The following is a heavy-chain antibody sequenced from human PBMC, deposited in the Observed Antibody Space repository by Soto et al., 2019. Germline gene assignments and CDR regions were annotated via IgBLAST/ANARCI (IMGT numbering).Heavy chain of an antibody. CDR3: ARGSWFDP. CDR2: INHSGST. V-gene: IGHV4-34*01. J-gene: IGHJ5*02. Sequence: ETLSLTCAVYGGSFSGYYWSWIRQPPGKGLEWIGEINHSGSTNYNPSLKSRVTISVDTSKNQFSLKLSSVTAADTAVYYCARGSWFDPWGQGTLVTVSS. CDR1: GGSFSGYY.